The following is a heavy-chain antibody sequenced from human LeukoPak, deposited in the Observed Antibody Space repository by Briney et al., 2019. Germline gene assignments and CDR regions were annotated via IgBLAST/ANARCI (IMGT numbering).Heavy chain of an antibody. CDR1: GGSISSYY. D-gene: IGHD3-3*01. J-gene: IGHJ6*03. V-gene: IGHV4-59*01. Sequence: SETLSLTCTVSGGSISSYYWSWIRQPPGKGLEWIGYIYYSGSTNYNPSLKSRVTISVDTSKNQFSLKLSSVTAADTAVYYCARLHYDFWGVDYYYYMDVWGKGTTVTVSS. CDR3: ARLHYDFWGVDYYYYMDV. CDR2: IYYSGST.